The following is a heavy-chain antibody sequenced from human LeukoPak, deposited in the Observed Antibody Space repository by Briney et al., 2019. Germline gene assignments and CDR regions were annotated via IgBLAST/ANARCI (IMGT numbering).Heavy chain of an antibody. CDR3: ARDLIADRPRGVGY. V-gene: IGHV3-21*01. CDR2: ISSSSSYI. J-gene: IGHJ4*02. Sequence: GGSLRLSCAASGFTFSSYSMNWVRQAPGKGLEWVSSISSSSSYIYYADSVKGRFTISRDNAKNSLYLQMNSLRAEDTAVYYCARDLIADRPRGVGYWGQGTLVTVSS. CDR1: GFTFSSYS. D-gene: IGHD6-6*01.